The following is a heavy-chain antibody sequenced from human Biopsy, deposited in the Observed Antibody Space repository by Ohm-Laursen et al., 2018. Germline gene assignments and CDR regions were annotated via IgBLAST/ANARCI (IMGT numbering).Heavy chain of an antibody. Sequence: SHTLSLTCAVFGQTFSDYQWSWIRQPPGKGLEWIGQINQAGTTNYNPSLKSRVSISADASKYEFSLRLTSVTAADTAVFLCGNEVHGRDYWGLGAQVTVSS. J-gene: IGHJ4*02. CDR1: GQTFSDYQ. CDR2: INQAGTT. D-gene: IGHD2-15*01. CDR3: GNEVHGRDY. V-gene: IGHV4-34*08.